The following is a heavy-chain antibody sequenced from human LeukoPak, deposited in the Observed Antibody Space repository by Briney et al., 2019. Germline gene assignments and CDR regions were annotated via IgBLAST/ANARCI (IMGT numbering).Heavy chain of an antibody. V-gene: IGHV3-7*05. CDR1: GFTLRKYW. J-gene: IGHJ3*01. Sequence: GGSLRLSCAGSGFTLRKYWLSWGRQAPGKGLEWVANMKKDGSEKYYVDSVKGRFTISRDNAKNSLYLQMDSLRAEDTAVYYCTRDEFWGQGTMVTVSS. CDR2: MKKDGSEK. CDR3: TRDEF.